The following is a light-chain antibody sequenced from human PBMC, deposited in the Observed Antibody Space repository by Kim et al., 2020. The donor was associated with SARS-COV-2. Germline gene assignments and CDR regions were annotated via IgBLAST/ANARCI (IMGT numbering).Light chain of an antibody. CDR2: GAS. CDR3: QQYATSPYT. Sequence: EIVLTQPPRSLSLSSGEKATLSCRASQAISGNSLAWYQQKPGQAPRLLIYGASSRAITIPDRFSGSGSGADFTLTITTLEPEDFAVYYCQQYATSPYTFGLGTKLEI. J-gene: IGKJ2*01. V-gene: IGKV3-20*01. CDR1: QAISGNS.